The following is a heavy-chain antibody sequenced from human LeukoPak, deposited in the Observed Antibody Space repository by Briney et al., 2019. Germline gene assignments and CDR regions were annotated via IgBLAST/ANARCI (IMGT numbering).Heavy chain of an antibody. J-gene: IGHJ6*02. Sequence: PGGSLRLSCAASGFTFSSYAMSWVRQAPGKGLEWVSAISGSGGSTYYADSVKGRFTISRDNSKNTLYLQMNSLRAEDTAVYYCARWTSMTNPPPFGMDVWGQGTTVTVSS. V-gene: IGHV3-23*01. D-gene: IGHD2-2*01. CDR3: ARWTSMTNPPPFGMDV. CDR2: ISGSGGST. CDR1: GFTFSSYA.